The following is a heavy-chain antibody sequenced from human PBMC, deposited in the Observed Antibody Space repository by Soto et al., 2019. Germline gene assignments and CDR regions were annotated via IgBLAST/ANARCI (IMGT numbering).Heavy chain of an antibody. Sequence: SETLSLTCAVSGYSISSGYYWGWLRQPPGKGLEWIGSIHHGGSTYYNPSLNSRVTLSIDMTNNHVSLILNSVTAADTAVYYCARVGPWVPYYYDSSPYTFENWFDLWGQGTLVTVSS. CDR3: ARVGPWVPYYYDSSPYTFENWFDL. J-gene: IGHJ5*02. D-gene: IGHD3-22*01. CDR2: IHHGGST. V-gene: IGHV4-38-2*01. CDR1: GYSISSGYY.